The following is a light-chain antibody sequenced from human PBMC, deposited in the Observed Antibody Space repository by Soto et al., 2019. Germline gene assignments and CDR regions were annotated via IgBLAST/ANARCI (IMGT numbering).Light chain of an antibody. CDR3: QQYGTSPYT. V-gene: IGKV3-20*01. Sequence: ETVLTQSPGTLSLSPGERATLSCRASQSVRNNYLAWYQQKPGQAPRHLIYGASGRATGTPDRFSGSGSGTDFTLTIIRLDPEEFAVYYCQQYGTSPYTFGQGTKLEI. J-gene: IGKJ2*01. CDR1: QSVRNNY. CDR2: GAS.